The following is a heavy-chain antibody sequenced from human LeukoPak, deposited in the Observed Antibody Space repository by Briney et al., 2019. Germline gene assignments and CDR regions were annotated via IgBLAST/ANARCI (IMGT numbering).Heavy chain of an antibody. CDR3: ARAYSGYDLGGAKGY. V-gene: IGHV1-2*02. CDR2: INPNSGGT. J-gene: IGHJ4*02. CDR1: GYTFTGYY. Sequence: ASVKVSCKASGYTFTGYYMHWVRQAPGQGLEWMGWINPNSGGTNYAQKFQGRVTMTRDTSISTAYMELSRLRSDDTAVYYRARAYSGYDLGGAKGYWGQGTLVTVSS. D-gene: IGHD5-12*01.